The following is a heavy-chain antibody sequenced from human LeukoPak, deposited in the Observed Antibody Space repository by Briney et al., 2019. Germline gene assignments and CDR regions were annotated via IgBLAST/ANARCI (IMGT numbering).Heavy chain of an antibody. V-gene: IGHV3-23*01. CDR3: AKRGVVIRVILVGFHKEAYYFDS. CDR1: GITLSNYG. J-gene: IGHJ4*02. D-gene: IGHD3-22*01. Sequence: GGSLRLSCAVSGITLSNYGMSWVRQAPGKGLEWVAGISVSGGRTNYADAVKGRFTISRDNAKNTLFLQMNKLRVEDTAVYFCAKRGVVIRVILVGFHKEAYYFDSWGRGALVTVSS. CDR2: ISVSGGRT.